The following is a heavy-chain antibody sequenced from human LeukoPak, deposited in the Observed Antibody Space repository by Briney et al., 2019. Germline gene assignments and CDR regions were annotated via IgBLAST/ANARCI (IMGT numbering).Heavy chain of an antibody. CDR1: AFTFNNYW. V-gene: IGHV3-48*04. CDR3: ARGPPLFDP. CDR2: IDLSGSTL. J-gene: IGHJ5*02. Sequence: GGSLRLSCVASAFTFNNYWMNWVRQAPGKGLEWVSYIDLSGSTLYYVDSVKGRFTISRDNAKNSLYLQMNSLRAEDTAVYYCARGPPLFDPWGQGTLVAVSS.